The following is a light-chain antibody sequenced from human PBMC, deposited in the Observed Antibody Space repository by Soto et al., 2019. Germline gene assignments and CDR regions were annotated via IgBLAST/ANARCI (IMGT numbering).Light chain of an antibody. CDR1: QSISSY. CDR3: QQSYNAPRT. V-gene: IGKV1-39*01. Sequence: DIQMTQSPSSLSASVGDRVTISCRASQSISSYLNWYQQKPGEAPNLLIYAASSLQSGVPSRFSGRGSGSDFTLTINSLQPEDFATYYCQQSYNAPRTFGQGTRWIS. J-gene: IGKJ1*01. CDR2: AAS.